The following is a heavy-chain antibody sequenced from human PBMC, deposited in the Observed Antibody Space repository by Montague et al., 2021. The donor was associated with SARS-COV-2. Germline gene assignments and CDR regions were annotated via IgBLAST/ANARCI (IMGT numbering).Heavy chain of an antibody. CDR3: TSGREGNYNVMDV. V-gene: IGHV6-1*01. J-gene: IGHJ6*02. D-gene: IGHD1-1*01. CDR1: GDSVSIHSAT. Sequence: CAISGDSVSIHSATWNWVRHSPSRGLEWLGRTYYRSKWYNDYAVSLRGRVTINPDTSKNQFSLQLNSVTPEDTAIYYCTSGREGNYNVMDVWGQGTTVTVSS. CDR2: TYYRSKWYN.